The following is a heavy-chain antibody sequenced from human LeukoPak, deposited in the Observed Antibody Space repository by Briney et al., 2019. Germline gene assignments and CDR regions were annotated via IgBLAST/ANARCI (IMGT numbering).Heavy chain of an antibody. Sequence: GGSLRLSCAASEFTFSSYGMHWVRQAPGKGLEWVAFIRYDGSNENYADSVKGRFTVSRDNSKNTLFLQMNSLRAEDTAVYYCAKDRGSSGYYDIWHFDYWGQGTLVTVSP. V-gene: IGHV3-30*02. J-gene: IGHJ4*02. CDR3: AKDRGSSGYYDIWHFDY. CDR2: IRYDGSNE. CDR1: EFTFSSYG. D-gene: IGHD3-22*01.